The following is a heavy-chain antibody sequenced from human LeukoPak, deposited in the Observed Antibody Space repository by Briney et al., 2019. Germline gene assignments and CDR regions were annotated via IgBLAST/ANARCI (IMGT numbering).Heavy chain of an antibody. CDR1: GFTFSSHD. Sequence: PGGSLRLSCAASGFTFSSHDMHWVRQAPGKGLEWVAAISYDGSKQLYADSVKGRFTISRDNSKNTLNLQMNSLRDGDTAVYYCAKDGARYLLTYYFEYWGQGTLVTVSS. J-gene: IGHJ4*02. CDR2: ISYDGSKQ. CDR3: AKDGARYLLTYYFEY. D-gene: IGHD3-9*01. V-gene: IGHV3-30*18.